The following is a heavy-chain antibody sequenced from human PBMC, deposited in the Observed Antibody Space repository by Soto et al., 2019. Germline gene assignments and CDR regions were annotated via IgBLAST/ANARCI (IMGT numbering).Heavy chain of an antibody. J-gene: IGHJ6*02. CDR3: ARPRVGATTYVYYYYGMDV. Sequence: PGGSLRLSCAASGFTVSSNYMSWVRQAPGKGLEWVSVIYSGGSTYYADSVKGRFTISRDNSKYTLYLQMNSLRAEDTAVYYCARPRVGATTYVYYYYGMDVWGQGTTVTVSS. D-gene: IGHD1-26*01. V-gene: IGHV3-66*04. CDR1: GFTVSSNY. CDR2: IYSGGST.